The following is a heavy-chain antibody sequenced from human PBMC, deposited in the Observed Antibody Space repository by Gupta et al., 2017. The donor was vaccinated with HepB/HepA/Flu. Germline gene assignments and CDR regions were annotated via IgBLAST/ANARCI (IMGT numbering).Heavy chain of an antibody. CDR2: INPNSGGT. Sequence: QVQLVQSGAEVKKPGASVKVSCMASGYSFTGQHIHWVQQAPGQGLDCMGWINPNSGGTNDEQKFQDWVTMSRDTSISTADMELRSRKSDDTAIYSCARGGGIALEFDYWGQGTLVTVSS. J-gene: IGHJ4*02. V-gene: IGHV1-2*04. D-gene: IGHD6-13*01. CDR3: ARGGGIALEFDY. CDR1: GYSFTGQH.